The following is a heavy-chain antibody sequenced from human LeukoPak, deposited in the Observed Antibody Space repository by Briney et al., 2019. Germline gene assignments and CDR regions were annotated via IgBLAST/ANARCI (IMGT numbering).Heavy chain of an antibody. Sequence: PSETLSLTCSVSGGSFSNYYWTWIRQPPGKGLEWIGFIYYSGTTDYNPSLKSRVTISIDTSEKQFSLKLSSVTAADTAVYYCARGVVLTGYPLDFWGRGTLVTVSS. J-gene: IGHJ4*02. D-gene: IGHD3-9*01. CDR3: ARGVVLTGYPLDF. CDR2: IYYSGTT. CDR1: GGSFSNYY. V-gene: IGHV4-59*01.